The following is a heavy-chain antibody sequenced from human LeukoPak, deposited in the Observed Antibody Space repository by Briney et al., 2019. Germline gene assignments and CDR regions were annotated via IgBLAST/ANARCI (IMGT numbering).Heavy chain of an antibody. V-gene: IGHV3-23*01. Sequence: PGGSLRLSCAASGFTFSSYAMSWVRQAPGKGLEWVSAISGSGGSTYYADSVKGRFTISRDNAKNSLYLQMNSLRAEDTAVYYCARGEDIVATPADYWGQGTLVTVSS. D-gene: IGHD5-12*01. CDR3: ARGEDIVATPADY. CDR1: GFTFSSYA. CDR2: ISGSGGST. J-gene: IGHJ4*02.